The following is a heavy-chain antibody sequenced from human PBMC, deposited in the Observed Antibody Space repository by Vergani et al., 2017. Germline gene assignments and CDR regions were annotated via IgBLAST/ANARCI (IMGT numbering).Heavy chain of an antibody. D-gene: IGHD2-2*01. Sequence: EVQLVESGGGLVQPGGSLRLSCAASGFTFDDYAMHWVRQAPGKGLEWVSGISWNSGSTGYADSVKGRFTISRDNAKNSLYLQMNSLRAEDTAVYYCAKTYCSSTSCYRSAFDIWGQGTMVTVSS. CDR1: GFTFDDYA. CDR2: ISWNSGST. V-gene: IGHV3-9*01. J-gene: IGHJ3*02. CDR3: AKTYCSSTSCYRSAFDI.